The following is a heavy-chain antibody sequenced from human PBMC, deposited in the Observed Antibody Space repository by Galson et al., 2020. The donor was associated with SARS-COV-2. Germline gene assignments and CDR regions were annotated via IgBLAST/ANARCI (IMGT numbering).Heavy chain of an antibody. J-gene: IGHJ4*02. Sequence: SETLSLTCTVSGGSISSSSHYWGWIRQPPGKGLEWMGSIYYSGITYYNPSLKSRLTISVDTSKNQFSLKVNSVTAVDTAIYYCVRQGAFPIVGATSDSWGQGTLVTVSS. CDR1: GGSISSSSHY. CDR2: IYYSGIT. D-gene: IGHD1-26*01. CDR3: VRQGAFPIVGATSDS. V-gene: IGHV4-39*01.